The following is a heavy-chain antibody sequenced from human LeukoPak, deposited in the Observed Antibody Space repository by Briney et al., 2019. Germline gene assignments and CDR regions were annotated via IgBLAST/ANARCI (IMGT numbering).Heavy chain of an antibody. D-gene: IGHD3-22*01. J-gene: IGHJ4*02. CDR1: GFTFSSYA. CDR3: AKDKELSVMIVVVTLDY. Sequence: PGGSLRLSCAASGFTFSSYAMHWVRQAPGKGLEWVTVISYDGNNKYYADSVKGRFTISRDNSKNTLYLQMNSLRAEDTAVYYCAKDKELSVMIVVVTLDYWGQGTLVTVSS. V-gene: IGHV3-30*04. CDR2: ISYDGNNK.